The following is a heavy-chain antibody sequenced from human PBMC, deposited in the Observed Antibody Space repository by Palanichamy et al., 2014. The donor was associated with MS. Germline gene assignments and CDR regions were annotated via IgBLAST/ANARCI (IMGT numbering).Heavy chain of an antibody. Sequence: QITLRESGPTRVKPTQALALTCTFSGFSLTTTGVGVGWIRQPPGKALESLAIIYWDDDKRYTPSLKSRLTISKDTSNNQVVLTMTDMDPVDTATYYCAHRLVGSSGWDTGAFDHWGQGILVTVSS. CDR3: AHRLVGSSGWDTGAFDH. D-gene: IGHD6-19*01. CDR2: IYWDDDK. V-gene: IGHV2-5*02. J-gene: IGHJ4*02. CDR1: GFSLTTTGVG.